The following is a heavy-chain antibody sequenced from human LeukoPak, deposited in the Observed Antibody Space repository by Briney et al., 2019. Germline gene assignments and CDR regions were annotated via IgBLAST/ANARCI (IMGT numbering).Heavy chain of an antibody. V-gene: IGHV4-59*01. CDR3: ARDGTYYVGAFDI. D-gene: IGHD3-10*02. J-gene: IGHJ3*02. CDR1: GSSISSNY. CDR2: IYYSGST. Sequence: PSETLSLTCTVSGSSISSNYWSWIRQPPGKGLEWIGYIYYSGSTNYNPSLKSRVTISVDTSKNQFSLKLSSVTAADTAVYYCARDGTYYVGAFDIWGQGTMVTVSS.